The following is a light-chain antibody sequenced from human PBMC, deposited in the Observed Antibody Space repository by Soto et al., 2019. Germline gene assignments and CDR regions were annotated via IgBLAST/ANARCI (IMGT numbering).Light chain of an antibody. J-gene: IGLJ1*01. CDR2: DVS. CDR1: SRDVGGYNS. CDR3: CLYAGTYSYV. V-gene: IGLV2-11*01. Sequence: QSVLTQPRSVSGSPGQSVTISCTGTSRDVGGYNSVSWYQQHPGKAPKLMIYDVSQRPSGVPDRFSGSKSGNTASLTISGLQPEDEADYFCCLYAGTYSYVFGTGTKVTVL.